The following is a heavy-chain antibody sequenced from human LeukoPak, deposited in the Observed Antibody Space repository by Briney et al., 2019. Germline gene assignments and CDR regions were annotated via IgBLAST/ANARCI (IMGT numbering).Heavy chain of an antibody. Sequence: PGGSLRLSCAASGFTFSSYAMHWVRQAPGKGLEWVAVISYDGSNKYYADSVKGRFTISRDNSKNTLYLQMNSLRAEDTAVYYCARGAFKYYYDSSGYPDYWGQGTLVTVSS. CDR3: ARGAFKYYYDSSGYPDY. CDR2: ISYDGSNK. J-gene: IGHJ4*02. CDR1: GFTFSSYA. V-gene: IGHV3-30-3*01. D-gene: IGHD3-22*01.